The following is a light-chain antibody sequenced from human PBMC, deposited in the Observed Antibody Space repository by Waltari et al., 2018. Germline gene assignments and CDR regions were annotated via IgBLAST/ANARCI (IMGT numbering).Light chain of an antibody. J-gene: IGKJ4*01. Sequence: IVLTQPPATLSLSPGERSTLSRRASQSVRSYLAWYQQKPGQAPRLLIYEASNRATGIPVRFSGSGSGTDFTLTISSLEPEDFAVYYCQHRSVWPLTFGGGTKVEIK. V-gene: IGKV3-11*01. CDR1: QSVRSY. CDR3: QHRSVWPLT. CDR2: EAS.